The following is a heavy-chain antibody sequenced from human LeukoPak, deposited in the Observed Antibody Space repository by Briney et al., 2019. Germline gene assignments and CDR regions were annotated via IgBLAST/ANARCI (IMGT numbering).Heavy chain of an antibody. J-gene: IGHJ4*02. Sequence: ASVKVSCKPSGYTFTGYYMHWVRQAPGQGLEWMGWINPDSGGTNYAQKFQGKVTMTRDTSISTAYMELSRLRSDDTAVYYCARAPYGSGSYLDYWGQGTLVTVSS. D-gene: IGHD3-10*01. CDR3: ARAPYGSGSYLDY. V-gene: IGHV1-2*02. CDR2: INPDSGGT. CDR1: GYTFTGYY.